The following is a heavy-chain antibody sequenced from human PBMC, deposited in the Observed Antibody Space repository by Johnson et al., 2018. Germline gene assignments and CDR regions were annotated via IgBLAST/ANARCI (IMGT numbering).Heavy chain of an antibody. V-gene: IGHV3-30-3*02. D-gene: IGHD3-10*01. Sequence: QVQLVQSGGGVVQPGRSLRLSCAASGFTFSSYAMHWVRQAPGKGLEWVAVISYDGSNKYYADSVKVRFTISRDNSKNTRYLQMNSRRAEDTAVYYCAKKTYGSGSLIYYYYGMDVWGQGTTVTVSS. J-gene: IGHJ6*02. CDR1: GFTFSSYA. CDR2: ISYDGSNK. CDR3: AKKTYGSGSLIYYYYGMDV.